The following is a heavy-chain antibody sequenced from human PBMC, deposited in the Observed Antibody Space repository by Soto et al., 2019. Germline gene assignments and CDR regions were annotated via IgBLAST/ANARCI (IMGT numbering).Heavy chain of an antibody. CDR1: GGSFSGYY. Sequence: QVQLQQWGAGLLKPSETLSLTCAVYGGSFSGYYWCWIRPPPGQGLEWIGEINHSGSTNYNPSLKSQVTITVDKYKNQFYLKLSSVTAADTAVYYCATVVRGSSFVRHDYYGMDVCGQGTTVAVAS. D-gene: IGHD3-16*01. CDR3: ATVVRGSSFVRHDYYGMDV. V-gene: IGHV4-34*01. J-gene: IGHJ6*02. CDR2: INHSGST.